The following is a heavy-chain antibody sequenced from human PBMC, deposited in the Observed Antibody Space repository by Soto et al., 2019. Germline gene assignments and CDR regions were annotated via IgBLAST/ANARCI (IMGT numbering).Heavy chain of an antibody. V-gene: IGHV3-30*18. CDR3: AKSSNQLWGFYDC. CDR1: GFTFSSYG. Sequence: GGSLRLSCAASGFTFSSYGMHWVRQAPGKGLEWVTVISNDGSDKYYADFVKGRFTISRDNAKDTLYLQMNSLRPEDTALYYCAKSSNQLWGFYDCWGQGTLVTVSS. J-gene: IGHJ4*02. D-gene: IGHD3-16*01. CDR2: ISNDGSDK.